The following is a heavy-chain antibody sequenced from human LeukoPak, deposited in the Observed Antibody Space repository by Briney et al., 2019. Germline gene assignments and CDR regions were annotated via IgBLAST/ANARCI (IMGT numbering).Heavy chain of an antibody. J-gene: IGHJ4*02. V-gene: IGHV3-23*01. D-gene: IGHD3-10*01. Sequence: GGSLRLSCAASGFTFSTYVMSWVRQAPGKGLEWVSAISGSGGSTYYADSVKGRFTISRDNSKNTLYLQMNSLRAEDTAVYYCAKATITMVRGVITNFDYWGQGTLVTVSS. CDR1: GFTFSTYV. CDR3: AKATITMVRGVITNFDY. CDR2: ISGSGGST.